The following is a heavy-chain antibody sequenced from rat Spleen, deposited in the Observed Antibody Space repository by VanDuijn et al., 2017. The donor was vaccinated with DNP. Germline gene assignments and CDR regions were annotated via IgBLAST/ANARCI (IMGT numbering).Heavy chain of an antibody. V-gene: IGHV5-31*01. D-gene: IGHD1-2*01. CDR3: ATSTGAY. Sequence: EVQLVETGGDLMQPGRSLKLSCVASGFTFNTYWMTWIRQVPGKGLEWVASITTSGDISYYPDSVKGRFTISRDNAKSTLYLQMDSLRSEDTATYYCATSTGAYWGQGTLVTVSS. J-gene: IGHJ3*01. CDR1: GFTFNTYW. CDR2: ITTSGDIS.